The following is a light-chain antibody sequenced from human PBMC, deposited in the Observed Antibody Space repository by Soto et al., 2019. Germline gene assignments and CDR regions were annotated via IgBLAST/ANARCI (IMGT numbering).Light chain of an antibody. CDR3: SSHTSNNTRF. Sequence: QSALTQPASVSGSPGQSIAISCTGTSSDVGAYNYVSWYQQHPGKAPKLMIYDVSNRPSGVSNRFSGSKSGNTASLTISGLQADDEADYYCSSHTSNNTRFFGTGTKLTVL. CDR2: DVS. CDR1: SSDVGAYNY. V-gene: IGLV2-14*01. J-gene: IGLJ1*01.